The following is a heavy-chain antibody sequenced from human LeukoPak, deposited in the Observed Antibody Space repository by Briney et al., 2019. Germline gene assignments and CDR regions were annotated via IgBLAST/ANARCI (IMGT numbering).Heavy chain of an antibody. Sequence: GGSLRLSCAASGFTFSGYGMHWVRQAPGKGLEWVAIIWYDGSNKYYADSVKGRFTISRDNSKNTLFLQMNSLGAEDTAVYYCAGRSGSPDHAFDIWGQGTMVTVSS. D-gene: IGHD1-14*01. CDR1: GFTFSGYG. V-gene: IGHV3-33*01. CDR3: AGRSGSPDHAFDI. CDR2: IWYDGSNK. J-gene: IGHJ3*02.